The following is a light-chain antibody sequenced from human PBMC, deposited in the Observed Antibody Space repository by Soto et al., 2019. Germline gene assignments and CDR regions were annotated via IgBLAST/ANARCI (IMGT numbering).Light chain of an antibody. CDR3: QQYNNWPKT. CDR2: GAS. J-gene: IGKJ1*01. V-gene: IGKV3-15*01. Sequence: EIVMTQSPATLSVSPGERATLSCRASQSVRSNLPWYQQKPGQAPRLLIYGASTRATGIPARFSGSGSGTEFTLTFSSLQSEDFAVYYCQQYNNWPKTFGQGTKVDIK. CDR1: QSVRSN.